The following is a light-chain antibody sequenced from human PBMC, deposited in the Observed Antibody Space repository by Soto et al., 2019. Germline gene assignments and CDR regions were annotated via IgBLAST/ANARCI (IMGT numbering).Light chain of an antibody. CDR2: KAS. J-gene: IGKJ1*01. CDR1: QSIGSW. CDR3: QEYKNYPWT. V-gene: IGKV1-5*03. Sequence: DIQVTQSPSTLSASVGDRVTITCRASQSIGSWLAWYQQKPQKAPRPLIYKASTLESGVPSRFRGGGSGTDFTLTISSLQPEDFATYYCQEYKNYPWTFGQGTKVDIK.